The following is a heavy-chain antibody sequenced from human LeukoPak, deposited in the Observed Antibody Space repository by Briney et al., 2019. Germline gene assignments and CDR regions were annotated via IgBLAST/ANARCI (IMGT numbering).Heavy chain of an antibody. V-gene: IGHV3-66*01. CDR2: IYSGGST. J-gene: IGHJ3*02. Sequence: GGSLRLSCAASGFTVSSNYMSWVRQAPGKGLEWVSVIYSGGSTYYADSVKGRFTISRDNPKNTLYLQMNSLRAEDTAVYYCARAIVGATIFDIWGQGTMVTVSS. D-gene: IGHD1-26*01. CDR1: GFTVSSNY. CDR3: ARAIVGATIFDI.